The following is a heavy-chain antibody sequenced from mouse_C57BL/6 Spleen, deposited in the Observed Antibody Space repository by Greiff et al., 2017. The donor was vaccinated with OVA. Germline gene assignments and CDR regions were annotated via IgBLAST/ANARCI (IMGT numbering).Heavy chain of an antibody. CDR3: TDYYGNGGYFDY. V-gene: IGHV14-4*01. D-gene: IGHD2-1*01. Sequence: VPLQQSGAELVRPGASVKLSCTASGFNIKDDYMHWVKQRPEQGLEWIGWIDPENGDTEYASKFQGKATITADTSSNTAYLQLSSLTSEDTAVYYCTDYYGNGGYFDYWGQGTTLTVSS. CDR2: IDPENGDT. J-gene: IGHJ2*01. CDR1: GFNIKDDY.